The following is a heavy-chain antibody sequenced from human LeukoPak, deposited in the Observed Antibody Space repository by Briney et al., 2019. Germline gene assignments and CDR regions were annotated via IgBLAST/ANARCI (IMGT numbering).Heavy chain of an antibody. CDR3: ARERGNLRGDAFDI. V-gene: IGHV4-4*07. D-gene: IGHD1-26*01. J-gene: IGHJ3*02. Sequence: PPETLSLTCTVSGVSFSSYYWTWIRQPAGKGLEWIGRIFSSGNTNYNPSLESRVTMSIDTSKNQFSLKLTSVTAADTAVYYCARERGNLRGDAFDIWGQGTMVTVSS. CDR1: GVSFSSYY. CDR2: IFSSGNT.